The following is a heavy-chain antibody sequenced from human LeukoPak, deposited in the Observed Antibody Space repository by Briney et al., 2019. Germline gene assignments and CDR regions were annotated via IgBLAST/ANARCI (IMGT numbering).Heavy chain of an antibody. CDR3: EGHRLRFSGWHRDAFDI. D-gene: IGHD3-3*01. Sequence: PGGSLRLSCAASGFTFSDYYMSWIRQAPGKGLEWVSYISGSGSTIYYADSVKGRFTISRDNAKSTVYLQMDSLRADDTAVYFCEGHRLRFSGWHRDAFDIWGRGTMVTVSS. CDR2: ISGSGSTI. CDR1: GFTFSDYY. V-gene: IGHV3-11*01. J-gene: IGHJ3*02.